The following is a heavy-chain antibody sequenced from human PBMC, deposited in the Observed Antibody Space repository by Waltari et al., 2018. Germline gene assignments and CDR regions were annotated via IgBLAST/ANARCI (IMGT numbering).Heavy chain of an antibody. Sequence: QVQLQESGPGLVKPSETLSLTCTVSGGSISSYYCSWIRQPAGKGLEWIGRIYTSGSTNYNPSLKSRVTMSVDTSKNQFSLKLSSVTAADTAVYYCARDSSGYSEYYYYGMDVWGQGTTVTVSS. D-gene: IGHD3-22*01. CDR1: GGSISSYY. V-gene: IGHV4-4*07. CDR2: IYTSGST. CDR3: ARDSSGYSEYYYYGMDV. J-gene: IGHJ6*02.